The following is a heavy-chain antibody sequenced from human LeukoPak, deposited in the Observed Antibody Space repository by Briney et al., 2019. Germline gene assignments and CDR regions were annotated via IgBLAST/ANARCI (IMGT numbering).Heavy chain of an antibody. CDR2: INPNSGGT. J-gene: IGHJ3*02. D-gene: IGHD3-22*01. CDR1: GYTFTGYY. Sequence: ASVKVSYKASGYTFTGYYMHWVRQAPGQGLEWMGWINPNSGGTNYAQKFQGRVTMTRDTSISTAYMELSRLRSDDTAVYYCARVGEEYYYDSSGRKGAFDIWGQGTMVTVSS. CDR3: ARVGEEYYYDSSGRKGAFDI. V-gene: IGHV1-2*02.